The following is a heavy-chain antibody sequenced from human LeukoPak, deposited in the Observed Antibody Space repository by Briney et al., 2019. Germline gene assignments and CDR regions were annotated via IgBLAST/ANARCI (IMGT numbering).Heavy chain of an antibody. CDR2: ISSSSSYI. Sequence: GGSLRLSCAASGFTFSSYSMNWVRQAPGKGLEWVSSISSSSSYIYYADSVKGRFTISRDNAKNSLYLQMNSLRAEDTAVYYCARGDSLFGGSYFDYWGQGTLVTVSS. J-gene: IGHJ4*02. CDR1: GFTFSSYS. V-gene: IGHV3-21*01. D-gene: IGHD2-15*01. CDR3: ARGDSLFGGSYFDY.